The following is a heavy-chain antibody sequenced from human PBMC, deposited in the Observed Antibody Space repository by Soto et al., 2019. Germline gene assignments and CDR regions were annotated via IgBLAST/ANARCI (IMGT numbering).Heavy chain of an antibody. CDR3: ANRVVRGVIINAGFDY. CDR1: GFTFSSYA. Sequence: PGGSLRLSCAASGFTFSSYAMSWVRQAPGKGLEWVSAISGSGGSTYYADSVKGRFTISRDNSKNTLYLQMNSLRAEDTAVYYCANRVVRGVIINAGFDYWGQGTLVTVSS. D-gene: IGHD3-10*01. V-gene: IGHV3-23*01. CDR2: ISGSGGST. J-gene: IGHJ4*02.